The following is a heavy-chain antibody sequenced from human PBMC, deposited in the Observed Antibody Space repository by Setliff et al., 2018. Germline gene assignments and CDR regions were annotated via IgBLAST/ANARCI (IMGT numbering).Heavy chain of an antibody. CDR1: GFTFSSYS. V-gene: IGHV3-48*01. CDR3: GRDYTYYDFGSGPSSDAFDI. CDR2: ISSSSSTI. D-gene: IGHD3-3*01. J-gene: IGHJ3*02. Sequence: GGSLRLSCAASGFTFSSYSMNWVRQAPGKGLEWVSYISSSSSTIYYADSVKGRFTISRDNAKNSLYLQMNSLRAEDTAVYYCGRDYTYYDFGSGPSSDAFDIWGQGTMVTVSS.